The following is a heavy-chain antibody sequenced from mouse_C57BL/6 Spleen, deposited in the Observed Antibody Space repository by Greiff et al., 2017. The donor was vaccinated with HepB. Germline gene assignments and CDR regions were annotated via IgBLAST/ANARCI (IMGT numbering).Heavy chain of an antibody. CDR2: IYPGSGNT. V-gene: IGHV1-76*01. D-gene: IGHD2-3*01. Sequence: VQLQQSGAELVRPGASVKLSCKASGYTFTDYYINWVKQRPGQGLEWIARIYPGSGNTYYNEKFKGKATLTAEKSSSTAYMQLSSLTSEDSAVYFCARSDGYYDAWFAYWGQGTLVTVSA. CDR1: GYTFTDYY. J-gene: IGHJ3*01. CDR3: ARSDGYYDAWFAY.